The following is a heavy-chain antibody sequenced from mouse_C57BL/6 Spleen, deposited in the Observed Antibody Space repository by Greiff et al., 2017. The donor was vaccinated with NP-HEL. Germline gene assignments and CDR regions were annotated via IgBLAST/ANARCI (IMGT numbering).Heavy chain of an antibody. V-gene: IGHV3-6*01. Sequence: EVKLVESGPGLVKPSQSLSLTCSVTGYSITSGYYWNWIRQFPGNKLEWMGYISYDGSNNYNPSLKNRISITRDTSKNQFFLKLNSVTTEDTATYYCARHYSNPYAMDYWGQGTSVTVSS. CDR1: GYSITSGYY. J-gene: IGHJ4*01. CDR3: ARHYSNPYAMDY. D-gene: IGHD2-5*01. CDR2: ISYDGSN.